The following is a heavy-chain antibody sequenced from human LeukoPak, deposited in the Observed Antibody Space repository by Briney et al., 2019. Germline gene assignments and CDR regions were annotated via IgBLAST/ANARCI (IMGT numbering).Heavy chain of an antibody. D-gene: IGHD1-26*01. CDR2: ISSSDSHI. CDR1: GFTFSTYS. Sequence: PGGSLRLSCAASGFTFSTYSMNWVRQAPGKGLEWVSSISSSDSHIYYADSVKGRFTISRDNAKNSLYLQMNSLRAEDTAVYYCARGGPTTHYFYYYMDVWGKGTTVTVSS. J-gene: IGHJ6*03. CDR3: ARGGPTTHYFYYYMDV. V-gene: IGHV3-21*01.